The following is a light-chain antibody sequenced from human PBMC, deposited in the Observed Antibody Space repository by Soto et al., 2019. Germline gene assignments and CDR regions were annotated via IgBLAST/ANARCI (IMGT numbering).Light chain of an antibody. CDR2: GAT. CDR3: QQFYSTLT. Sequence: EILMTQSPATLSVSPGERATLSCRASQSVRSNLAWYQQKPGQAPRLLIFGATTRATGMPARFSGSGSGTEFTLTISSLQSEDFAVYYCQQFYSTLTFGPGTRVDIK. CDR1: QSVRSN. J-gene: IGKJ3*01. V-gene: IGKV3-15*01.